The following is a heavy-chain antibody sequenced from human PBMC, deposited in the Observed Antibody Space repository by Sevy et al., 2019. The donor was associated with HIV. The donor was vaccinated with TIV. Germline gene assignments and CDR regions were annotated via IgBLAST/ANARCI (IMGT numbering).Heavy chain of an antibody. V-gene: IGHV1-24*01. CDR1: GYTLAKFS. J-gene: IGHJ4*02. D-gene: IGHD3-22*01. CDR3: ATTKDYYDSSGYPFDY. CDR2: FDPEDGDPEDGKT. Sequence: ASVKVSCKVSGYTLAKFSIHWVRQAPGKGLEWMTSFDPEDGDPEDGKTIYAQKFLGRVTMTEDTSTDTAYKELSSLRSDDTAVYYCATTKDYYDSSGYPFDYWGQGTLVTVSS.